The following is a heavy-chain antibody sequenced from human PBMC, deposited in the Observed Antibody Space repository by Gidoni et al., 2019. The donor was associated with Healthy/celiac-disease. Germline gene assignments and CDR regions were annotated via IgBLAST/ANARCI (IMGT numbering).Heavy chain of an antibody. J-gene: IGHJ4*02. D-gene: IGHD6-19*01. Sequence: EVQLVESGGGLVQPGGSLRLSCAASGFTFSSYDMHWVRQATGKGLEWVSAIGTAGDTYYPGSVKGRFTISRENAKNSLYLQMNSLRAEDTAVYYCARWSVAAYYFDYWGQGTLVTVSS. V-gene: IGHV3-13*01. CDR3: ARWSVAAYYFDY. CDR1: GFTFSSYD. CDR2: IGTAGDT.